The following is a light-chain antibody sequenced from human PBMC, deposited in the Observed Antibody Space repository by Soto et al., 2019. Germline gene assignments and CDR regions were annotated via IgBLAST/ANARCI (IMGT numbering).Light chain of an antibody. J-gene: IGKJ1*01. CDR3: QQYKSYSLT. CDR1: QSISGW. V-gene: IGKV1-5*01. Sequence: DIQMTQSPSTLSAFVGDGVTITCRASQSISGWLAWYQQKPGKAPKVLIHDASSLKSGVPSRFSGSGSGTDYTLTISSLQPDDFATYYCQQYKSYSLTFGQGTKVDIK. CDR2: DAS.